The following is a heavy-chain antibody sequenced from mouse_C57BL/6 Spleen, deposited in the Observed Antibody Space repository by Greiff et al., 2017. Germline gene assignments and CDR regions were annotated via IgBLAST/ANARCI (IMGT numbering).Heavy chain of an antibody. D-gene: IGHD1-1*01. Sequence: QVQLQQPGAELVRPGSSVKLSCKASGYTFTSYWMHWVKQRPIQGLEWIGNIDPSDSETHYNQKFKDKATLTVDKSSSTAYMQLSSLTSEDSAVYYCAREYYGSGGYWGQGTTLTVSS. CDR3: AREYYGSGGY. CDR1: GYTFTSYW. V-gene: IGHV1-52*01. CDR2: IDPSDSET. J-gene: IGHJ2*01.